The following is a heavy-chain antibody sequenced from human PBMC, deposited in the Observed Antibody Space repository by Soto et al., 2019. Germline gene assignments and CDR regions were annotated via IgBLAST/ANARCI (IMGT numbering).Heavy chain of an antibody. CDR1: GYSFTSYW. D-gene: IGHD3-10*01. J-gene: IGHJ6*03. V-gene: IGHV5-51*01. CDR3: ARQAVRGAEGGSYYYYYYMDV. Sequence: GESLKISCKGSGYSFTSYWIGWVRQMPGKGLEWMGIIYPGDSDTRYSPSFQGQVTISADKSISTAYLQWSSLKASDTAMYYCARQAVRGAEGGSYYYYYYMDVWGKGTTVTVSS. CDR2: IYPGDSDT.